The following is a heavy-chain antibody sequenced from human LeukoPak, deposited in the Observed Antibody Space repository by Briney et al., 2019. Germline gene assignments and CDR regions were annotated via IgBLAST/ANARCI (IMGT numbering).Heavy chain of an antibody. J-gene: IGHJ6*03. CDR1: GYSINNGYY. Sequence: SETLSLTCTVSGYSINNGYYWGWIRQPPGKGLEWIGSIYHSGSTYYKPSLQSRVTISVDTSKNQFSLKLSSVTAADTAVYYCARDGYYGTYYYYYYMDVWGKGTTVTVSS. D-gene: IGHD4-17*01. CDR3: ARDGYYGTYYYYYYMDV. CDR2: IYHSGST. V-gene: IGHV4-38-2*02.